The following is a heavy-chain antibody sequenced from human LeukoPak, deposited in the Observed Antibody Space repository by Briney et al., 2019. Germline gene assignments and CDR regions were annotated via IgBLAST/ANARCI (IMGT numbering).Heavy chain of an antibody. CDR1: GYTFTGYY. CDR2: INPNSGGT. V-gene: IGHV1-2*02. Sequence: GASVKVSYKASGYTFTGYYMHWVRQAPGQGLEWMGWINPNSGGTNYAQKFQGRVTMTRDTSISTAYMELSRLRSDDTAVYYCAKDLFFGYNGSYYFDYWGQGTLVTVSS. J-gene: IGHJ4*02. D-gene: IGHD1-26*01. CDR3: AKDLFFGYNGSYYFDY.